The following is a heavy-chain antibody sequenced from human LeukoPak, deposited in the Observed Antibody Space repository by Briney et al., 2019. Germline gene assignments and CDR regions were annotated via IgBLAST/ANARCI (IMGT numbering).Heavy chain of an antibody. CDR3: ARDLAVAGTAPFDY. Sequence: GGSLRLSCAASGFTFSSYEMNWVRQAPGKGLEWGSYISSSGSTIYYADSVKGRFTISRDNAKNSLYLQMNSLRAEDTAVYYCARDLAVAGTAPFDYWGQGTLVTVSS. D-gene: IGHD6-19*01. CDR1: GFTFSSYE. CDR2: ISSSGSTI. J-gene: IGHJ4*02. V-gene: IGHV3-48*03.